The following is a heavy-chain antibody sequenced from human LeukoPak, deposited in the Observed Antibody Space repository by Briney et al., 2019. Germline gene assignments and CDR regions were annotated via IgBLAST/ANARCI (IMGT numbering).Heavy chain of an antibody. V-gene: IGHV4-34*01. J-gene: IGHJ4*02. CDR3: ESLLDTLNYDFWSGYLDY. CDR1: GGSFSGYY. CDR2: INHSGST. Sequence: SETLSLTCAVYGGSFSGYYWSWIRQPPGKGLEWIGEINHSGSTNYNPSLKSRVTISVDTSKNQFSLRLSSVTAADTAVYYCESLLDTLNYDFWSGYLDYWGQGTLVTVSS. D-gene: IGHD3-3*01.